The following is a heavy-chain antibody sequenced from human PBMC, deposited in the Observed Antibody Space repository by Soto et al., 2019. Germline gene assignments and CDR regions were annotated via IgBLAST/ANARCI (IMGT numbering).Heavy chain of an antibody. J-gene: IGHJ4*02. CDR2: ISSASSYI. D-gene: IGHD5-18*01. CDR3: ERRSGYAYGSLDH. Sequence: EVQLVESGGGLVKPGGSLRLSCATSGFTFGSYTMNWVRQAPGKGLEWVACISSASSYIYYADSVQGRFTIPRDNSAKSLYLHMNSMRAEDTAVDYCERRSGYAYGSLDHWGQGVLVTVSS. V-gene: IGHV3-21*02. CDR1: GFTFGSYT.